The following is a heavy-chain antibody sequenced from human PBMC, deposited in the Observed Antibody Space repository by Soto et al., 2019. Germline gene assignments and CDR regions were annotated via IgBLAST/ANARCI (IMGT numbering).Heavy chain of an antibody. CDR1: GGSVSDKTYY. CDR3: ASGGLPSMSGSFDY. J-gene: IGHJ4*02. CDR2: VYYSGTT. V-gene: IGHV4-61*01. D-gene: IGHD3-16*01. Sequence: ASETLSLTCSVSGGSVSDKTYYRIWIRHPPGKRLEWIGYVYYSGTTNYNPSLKSRVTISVDLSKNRFSLRLSSVTTADTAVYYCASGGLPSMSGSFDYWGQGTLVTVSS.